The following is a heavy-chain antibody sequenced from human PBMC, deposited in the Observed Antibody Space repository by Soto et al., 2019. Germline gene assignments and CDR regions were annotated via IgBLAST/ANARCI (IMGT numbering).Heavy chain of an antibody. V-gene: IGHV3-9*01. Sequence: EVQLVESGGGLVQPGRSLRLSCAASEFTFDKYAMHWVRQAPGKGLEWVSAISWTSDNIAYADSVKGRFTISRDNAKNSLYLQMNSLRAEDTAFYYCAKDIGSGYSYYYYGMDVWGQGTTVTVSS. J-gene: IGHJ6*02. CDR1: EFTFDKYA. D-gene: IGHD3-22*01. CDR3: AKDIGSGYSYYYYGMDV. CDR2: ISWTSDNI.